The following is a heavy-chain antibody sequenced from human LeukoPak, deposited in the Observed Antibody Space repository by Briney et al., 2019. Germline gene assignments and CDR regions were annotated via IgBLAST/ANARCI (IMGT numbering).Heavy chain of an antibody. CDR3: ARDRYYDSSGGEDYFDY. D-gene: IGHD3-22*01. Sequence: ASVKVSCKASGGTFSSYAISWVRQAPGQGLEWMGGIIPTFGTANYAQKFQGRVTITTDESTSTAYMELSSLRSEDTAVYYCARDRYYDSSGGEDYFDYRGQGTLVTVSS. J-gene: IGHJ4*02. V-gene: IGHV1-69*05. CDR2: IIPTFGTA. CDR1: GGTFSSYA.